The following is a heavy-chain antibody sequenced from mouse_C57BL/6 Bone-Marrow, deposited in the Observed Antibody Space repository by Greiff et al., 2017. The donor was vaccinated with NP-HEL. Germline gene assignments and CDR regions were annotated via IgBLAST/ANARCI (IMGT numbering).Heavy chain of an antibody. CDR2: IDPSDSET. V-gene: IGHV1-52*01. J-gene: IGHJ4*01. D-gene: IGHD2-4*01. CDR3: ATSICYEVDY. CDR1: GYTFTSYW. Sequence: VQLQQPGAELVRPGSSVKLSCKASGYTFTSYWMHWVKQRPIQGLEWIGNIDPSDSETHYNQKFKDKATLTVDKSSSTAYMQLSRLTSEDSAVYYCATSICYEVDYWGQGTSVTVSS.